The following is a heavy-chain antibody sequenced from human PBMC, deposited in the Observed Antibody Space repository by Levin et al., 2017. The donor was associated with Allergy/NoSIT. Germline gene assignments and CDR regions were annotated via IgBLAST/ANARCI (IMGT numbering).Heavy chain of an antibody. D-gene: IGHD4-23*01. V-gene: IGHV3-23*01. CDR3: AKDADYGGNYRHYFDY. J-gene: IGHJ4*02. CDR1: GFTFNNYA. Sequence: PGGSLRLSCAASGFTFNNYAISWVRQAPGKGLEWVSAITGGGGSTYSADSVKGRFTISRDNSKNTVYLQMNSLRAEDTAVYYCAKDADYGGNYRHYFDYWGQGTLVTVSS. CDR2: ITGGGGST.